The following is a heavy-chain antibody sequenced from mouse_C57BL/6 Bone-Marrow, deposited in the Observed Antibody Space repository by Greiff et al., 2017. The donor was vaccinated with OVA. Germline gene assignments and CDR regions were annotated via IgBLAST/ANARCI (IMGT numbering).Heavy chain of an antibody. CDR2: IDPENGDT. Sequence: EVKLVESGAELVRPGASVKLSCTASGFNIKDDYMHWVKQRPEQGLEWIGWIDPENGDTEYASKFQGKATITAATPSNTAYLQLSSLTSEDTAVYNCTTPLLLRYWYFDVWGTGTTVTVSS. CDR1: GFNIKDDY. J-gene: IGHJ1*03. V-gene: IGHV14-4*01. D-gene: IGHD1-1*01. CDR3: TTPLLLRYWYFDV.